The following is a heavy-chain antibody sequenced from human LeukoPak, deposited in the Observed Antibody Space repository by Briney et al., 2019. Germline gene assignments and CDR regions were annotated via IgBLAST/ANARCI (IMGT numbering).Heavy chain of an antibody. CDR3: AKDIVVVPAANFDY. CDR1: GFTFSSYA. CDR2: TSGSGGST. J-gene: IGHJ4*02. Sequence: GASLRLSCAASGFTFSSYAMSWVRQAPGKGLEWVSATSGSGGSTYYADSVKGRFTISRDNSKNTLYLQMNSLRAEDTAVYYCAKDIVVVPAANFDYWGQGTLVTVSS. D-gene: IGHD2-2*01. V-gene: IGHV3-23*01.